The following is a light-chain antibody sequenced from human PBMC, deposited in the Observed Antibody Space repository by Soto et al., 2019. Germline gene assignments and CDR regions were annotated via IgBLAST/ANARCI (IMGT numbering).Light chain of an antibody. CDR1: QDISNF. Sequence: EILLAQSPATLSLSPGERATLSCRASQDISNFLAWYQQRPGQAPRLLIYDASNRATGIPARFSGSGSGTDFTITIVGLEHEDVSIYYCQQRASGSPFTFGQGTKLEV. V-gene: IGKV3-11*01. CDR2: DAS. CDR3: QQRASGSPFT. J-gene: IGKJ2*01.